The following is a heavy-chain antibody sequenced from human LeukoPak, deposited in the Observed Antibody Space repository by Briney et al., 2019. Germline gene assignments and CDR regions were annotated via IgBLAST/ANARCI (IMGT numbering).Heavy chain of an antibody. V-gene: IGHV4-61*08. CDR1: GGSISSGGYY. J-gene: IGHJ4*02. CDR3: ARGGTVTTFLSY. Sequence: SETLSLTCTVSGGSISSGGYYWSWIRQPPGKGLEWIGYIYYSGSTNYNPSLKSRVTISVDTSKNQFSLKLSSVAAADTAVYYCARGGTVTTFLSYWGQGTLVTVSS. CDR2: IYYSGST. D-gene: IGHD4-17*01.